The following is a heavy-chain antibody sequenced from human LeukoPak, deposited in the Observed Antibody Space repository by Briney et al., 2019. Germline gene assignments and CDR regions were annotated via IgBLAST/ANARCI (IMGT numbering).Heavy chain of an antibody. CDR2: IIPFLGTT. Sequence: GSSVKVSCKASGGVFTTYAISWVRQAPGQGLEWMGGIIPFLGTTNYAQKFQGRVTITRDTSASTAYMELSSLRSEDTAVYYCARGSVLRYFDWLLPHLDYWGQGTLVTVSS. J-gene: IGHJ4*02. V-gene: IGHV1-69*05. CDR1: GGVFTTYA. D-gene: IGHD3-9*01. CDR3: ARGSVLRYFDWLLPHLDY.